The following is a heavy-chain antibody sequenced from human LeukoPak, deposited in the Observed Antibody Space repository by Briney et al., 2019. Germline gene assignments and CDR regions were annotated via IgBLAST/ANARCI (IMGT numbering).Heavy chain of an antibody. Sequence: ASVKVSCKASGYTFTGYYVLWVRQAPGQGLEWMGWINPNSGGTNYAQKFQGRVTMTRDMSTSTVYMGLSSLRSEDTAVYYCAREGAASRAYWVYWGQGTLVTVSS. CDR3: AREGAASRAYWVY. J-gene: IGHJ4*02. V-gene: IGHV1-2*02. D-gene: IGHD6-25*01. CDR1: GYTFTGYY. CDR2: INPNSGGT.